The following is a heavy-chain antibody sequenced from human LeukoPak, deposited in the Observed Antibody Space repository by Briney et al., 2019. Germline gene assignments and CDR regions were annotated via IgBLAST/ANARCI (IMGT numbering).Heavy chain of an antibody. CDR1: GYTFTGYY. D-gene: IGHD1-26*01. Sequence: ASVKVSCKASGYTFTGYYMHWVRQAPGQGLEWMGWINPNSGGTNYAQKFQGRVTMTRDTSISTAYMELSRLRSDDTAVYYCARDLSGSYPDYCYYYMDVWGKGTTVTVSS. V-gene: IGHV1-2*02. J-gene: IGHJ6*03. CDR3: ARDLSGSYPDYCYYYMDV. CDR2: INPNSGGT.